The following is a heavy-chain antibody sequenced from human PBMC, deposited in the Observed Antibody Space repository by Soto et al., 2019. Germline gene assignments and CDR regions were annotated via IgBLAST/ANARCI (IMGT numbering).Heavy chain of an antibody. J-gene: IGHJ4*02. CDR2: ISGSGGSK. CDR1: GFTFSSYA. Sequence: GGSLRLSCAASGFTFSSYAMSWVRQAPGKGLEWVSVISGSGGSKYYADSVKGRFTISRDNSKNTLYLQMNSLRAEDTAVYYCAKSTRYSSGWYVGDYWGQGALVTVSS. CDR3: AKSTRYSSGWYVGDY. D-gene: IGHD6-19*01. V-gene: IGHV3-23*01.